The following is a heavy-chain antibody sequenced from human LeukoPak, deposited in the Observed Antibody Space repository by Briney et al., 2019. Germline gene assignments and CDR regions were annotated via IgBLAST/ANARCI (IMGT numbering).Heavy chain of an antibody. Sequence: GGSLRLSCAASGFTFDDYAILWVRQAPGKGLEWVSGISWNSGSIGYADSVKGRFTISRDNAKNSLYLQMNSLRAEDTALYYCAKAPTYYYDSSGYSFDYWGQGTLVTVSS. J-gene: IGHJ4*02. CDR2: ISWNSGSI. CDR3: AKAPTYYYDSSGYSFDY. D-gene: IGHD3-22*01. CDR1: GFTFDDYA. V-gene: IGHV3-9*01.